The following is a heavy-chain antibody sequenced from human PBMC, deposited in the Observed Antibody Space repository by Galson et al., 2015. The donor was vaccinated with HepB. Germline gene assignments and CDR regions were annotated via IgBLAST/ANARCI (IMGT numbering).Heavy chain of an antibody. CDR3: ARGLLKSQLLSVY. V-gene: IGHV1-8*01. D-gene: IGHD2-2*01. Sequence: SVKVSCKASGYTFTSYDINWVRQATGQGLEWVGWMNPNSGNTGYAQKFQGRVTMTRNTSISTAYLELSSLRSEDTAVYYCARGLLKSQLLSVYWGQGTLVTVSS. CDR1: GYTFTSYD. CDR2: MNPNSGNT. J-gene: IGHJ4*02.